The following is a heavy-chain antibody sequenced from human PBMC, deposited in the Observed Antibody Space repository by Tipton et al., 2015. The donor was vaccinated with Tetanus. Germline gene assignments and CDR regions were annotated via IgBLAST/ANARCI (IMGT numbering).Heavy chain of an antibody. D-gene: IGHD3-22*01. CDR2: IDPNSGGT. J-gene: IGHJ6*02. Sequence: QLVQSGAEVKKPGASVKVSCKASGYTFTGYYIYWVRQAPGQGLEWMGWIDPNSGGTVYAQKFQGRVTMTRETSISTAYMELRSLRPDDTAVYYCARDRGDYIYYGMDVWGPGTTVTVS. CDR3: ARDRGDYIYYGMDV. CDR1: GYTFTGYY. V-gene: IGHV1-2*02.